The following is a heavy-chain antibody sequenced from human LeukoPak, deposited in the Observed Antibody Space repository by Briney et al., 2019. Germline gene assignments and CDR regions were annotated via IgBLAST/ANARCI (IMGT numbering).Heavy chain of an antibody. CDR2: IYYSGST. V-gene: IGHV4-59*01. CDR1: VGSISSYY. D-gene: IGHD3-10*01. Sequence: PSETLSLTCTVSVGSISSYYWSWIRQPPGKALEWIGYIYYSGSTNYNPSLKSRVTISIDTSKNQFSLKLSSVTAADTAMYYCASHYGSGFDYWGQGTLVTVSS. J-gene: IGHJ4*02. CDR3: ASHYGSGFDY.